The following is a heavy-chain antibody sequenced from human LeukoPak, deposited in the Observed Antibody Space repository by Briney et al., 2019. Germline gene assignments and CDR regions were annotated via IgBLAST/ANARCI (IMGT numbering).Heavy chain of an antibody. D-gene: IGHD1-1*01. CDR2: IYYSGST. Sequence: SETLSLTCTVSGGSISSSSYYWGWIRQPPGKGLEWIGSIYYSGSTYYNPSLKSRVTISVDTSKNQFSLKLSPVTAADTAVYYCASLGNWRRYYFDYWGQGTLVTVSS. V-gene: IGHV4-39*01. CDR1: GGSISSSSYY. J-gene: IGHJ4*02. CDR3: ASLGNWRRYYFDY.